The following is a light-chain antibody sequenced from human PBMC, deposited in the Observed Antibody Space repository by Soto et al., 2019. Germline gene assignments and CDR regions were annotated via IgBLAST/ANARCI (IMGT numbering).Light chain of an antibody. CDR1: NSNIGRNS. V-gene: IGLV1-44*01. J-gene: IGLJ2*01. Sequence: QSVLTQPPSASGTPGQRVTISCSGSNSNIGRNSVNWYQQLPGTAPKLLISNNNQRPSGVPDRFSGSKSGTSASLAISGLQSDDEADYYCAACDDSRNRCLVFGGGTKLTVL. CDR2: NNN. CDR3: AACDDSRNRCLV.